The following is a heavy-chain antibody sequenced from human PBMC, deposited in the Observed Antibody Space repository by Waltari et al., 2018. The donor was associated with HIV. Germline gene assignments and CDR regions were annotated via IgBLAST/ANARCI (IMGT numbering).Heavy chain of an antibody. Sequence: SLTCAVYSGAFSGYYWSCIRQPPGKGLEWIGEINHSGSTNYNPSLKSRVTISVDTSKNQFSLKLSSVTAADTAVYYCARPRSSGYTRDAFDIWGQGTMVTVSS. V-gene: IGHV4-34*01. CDR2: INHSGST. D-gene: IGHD3-22*01. J-gene: IGHJ3*02. CDR3: ARPRSSGYTRDAFDI. CDR1: SGAFSGYY.